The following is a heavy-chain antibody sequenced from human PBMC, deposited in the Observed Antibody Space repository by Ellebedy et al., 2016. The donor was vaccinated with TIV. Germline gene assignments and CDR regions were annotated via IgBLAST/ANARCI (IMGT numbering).Heavy chain of an antibody. CDR3: AVGWMQF. V-gene: IGHV3-13*01. CDR2: IGTAGDT. Sequence: GESLKISCAASGFTFSRHDMHWVRQATGKGLEWVSAIGTAGDTYYPGSVKGRFTIPRDNVKNSLYLQMNSLREEDTAVYYCAVGWMQFWGQGTLVTVST. J-gene: IGHJ4*02. D-gene: IGHD5-18*01. CDR1: GFTFSRHD.